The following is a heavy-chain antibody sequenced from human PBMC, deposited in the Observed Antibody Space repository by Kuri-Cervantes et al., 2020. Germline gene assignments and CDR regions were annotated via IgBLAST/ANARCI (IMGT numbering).Heavy chain of an antibody. V-gene: IGHV4-31*03. CDR2: IYCSGST. J-gene: IGHJ6*02. D-gene: IGHD2-2*01. CDR1: GGSISSGGYY. Sequence: LRLSCTVSGGSISSGGYYWSWIRQHPGKGLEWIGYIYCSGSTYYNPSLKSRVTISVDTSKNQFSLKLSSVTAADTAVYYCARASSTRRTINYYYYGMDVWGQGTTVTVSS. CDR3: ARASSTRRTINYYYYGMDV.